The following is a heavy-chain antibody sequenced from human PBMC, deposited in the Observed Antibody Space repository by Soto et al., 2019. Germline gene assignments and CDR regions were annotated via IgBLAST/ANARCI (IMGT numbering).Heavy chain of an antibody. J-gene: IGHJ3*02. D-gene: IGHD6-19*01. CDR1: GFTFSSYW. V-gene: IGHV3-7*05. CDR2: VKYDGSDK. CDR3: VRPAGTGRLGGFDI. Sequence: EVQLVESGGGLVQPGGSLRLSCAASGFTFSSYWMNWVRQAPGKGLEWVANVKYDGSDKYYVDSVKGRFTISRDNAKNSLYLQMRSLRAADTAVYYCVRPAGTGRLGGFDIWGQGTMVTVSS.